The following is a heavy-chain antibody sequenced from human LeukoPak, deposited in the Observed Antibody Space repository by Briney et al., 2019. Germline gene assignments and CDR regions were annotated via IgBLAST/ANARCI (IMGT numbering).Heavy chain of an antibody. CDR1: GGSISSSSYY. J-gene: IGHJ6*03. Sequence: SETLSLTCTVSGGSISSSSYYWGWIRQPPGKGLEWIGSIYYSGSTYCNPSLKSRVTISVDTSKNQFSLKLSSVTAADTAVYYCGAERGDYYYYYMDVWGKGTTVTVSS. CDR3: GAERGDYYYYYMDV. D-gene: IGHD3-10*01. V-gene: IGHV4-39*07. CDR2: IYYSGST.